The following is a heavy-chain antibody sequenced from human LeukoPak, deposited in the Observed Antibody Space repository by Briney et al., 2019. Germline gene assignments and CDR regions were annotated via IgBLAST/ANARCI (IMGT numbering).Heavy chain of an antibody. CDR2: IYYSGST. CDR3: ASADRDGYNRAFDI. J-gene: IGHJ3*02. V-gene: IGHV4-39*07. Sequence: SETLSLTCTVSGGSISSSSYYWGWIRQPPGKGLEWIGSIYYSGSTYYNPSLKSRVTISVDTSKNQFSLKLSSVTAADTAVYYCASADRDGYNRAFDIWGQGTMVTVSS. CDR1: GGSISSSSYY. D-gene: IGHD5-24*01.